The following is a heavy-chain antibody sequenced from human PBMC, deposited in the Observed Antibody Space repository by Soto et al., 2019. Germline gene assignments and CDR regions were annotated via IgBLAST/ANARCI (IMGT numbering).Heavy chain of an antibody. Sequence: SVKVSCKASGGTFSSYAISWVRQAPGQGLKWMGGIIPIFGTANYAQKFQGRVTITADKSTSTAYMELSSLRSEDTAVYYCARATMVRGVIIYNWFDPWGQGTLVTVSS. CDR2: IIPIFGTA. J-gene: IGHJ5*02. D-gene: IGHD3-10*01. CDR3: ARATMVRGVIIYNWFDP. CDR1: GGTFSSYA. V-gene: IGHV1-69*06.